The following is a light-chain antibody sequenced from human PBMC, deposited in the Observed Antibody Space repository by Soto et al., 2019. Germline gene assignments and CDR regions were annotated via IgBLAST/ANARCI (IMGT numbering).Light chain of an antibody. CDR1: QSFSSSY. Sequence: EIVLTQSPGTLSLSPGERATLACRAIQSFSSSYLAWYQQKPGQAPRLLIYAASTRATGIPARFSGSGSGTDFTLTISSLEPEDFAIYYCQQRQYWPPITFGQGTRLEIK. V-gene: IGKV3D-20*02. CDR2: AAS. CDR3: QQRQYWPPIT. J-gene: IGKJ5*01.